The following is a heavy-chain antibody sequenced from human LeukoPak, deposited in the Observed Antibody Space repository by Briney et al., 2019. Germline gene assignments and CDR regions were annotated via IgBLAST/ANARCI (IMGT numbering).Heavy chain of an antibody. D-gene: IGHD3-22*01. J-gene: IGHJ3*02. V-gene: IGHV3-23*01. CDR3: AKDESINYYDSSGYPDTFDI. CDR2: ISGSGGST. CDR1: GFTFSSYA. Sequence: PGGSLRLSCAASGFTFSSYAMSWVRQAPGKGLERVSAISGSGGSTYYADSVKGRFTTSRDNSKNTLYLQMNSLRAEETAVYYCAKDESINYYDSSGYPDTFDIWGQGTMVTVSS.